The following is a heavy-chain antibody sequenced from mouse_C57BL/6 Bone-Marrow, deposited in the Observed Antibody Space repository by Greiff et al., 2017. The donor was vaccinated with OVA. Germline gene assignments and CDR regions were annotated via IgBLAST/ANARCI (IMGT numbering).Heavy chain of an antibody. CDR3: ARSYYYRGYFDV. Sequence: QVQLQQSGAELARPGASVKLSCKASGYTFTSYGISWVKQRTGQGLEWIGEIYPRSGNTYYNETFKGKATLTADKSSSTAYMELRSLTSEDSAVYFCARSYYYRGYFDVWGTGTTVTVSS. V-gene: IGHV1-81*01. J-gene: IGHJ1*03. D-gene: IGHD2-12*01. CDR1: GYTFTSYG. CDR2: IYPRSGNT.